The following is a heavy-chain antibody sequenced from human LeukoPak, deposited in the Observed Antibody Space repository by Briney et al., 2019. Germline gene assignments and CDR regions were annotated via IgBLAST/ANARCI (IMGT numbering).Heavy chain of an antibody. CDR2: ISGSGGST. J-gene: IGHJ4*02. CDR1: GFTFSSYA. Sequence: PGGSLRLSCAASGFTFSSYAMSWVRQAPGKGLEWVSAISGSGGSTYYADSVKGRFTISRDNPKNTLYLQMNSLRAEDTAVYYCAKRYCSSTSCYYDYWGQGTLVTVSS. V-gene: IGHV3-23*01. D-gene: IGHD2-2*01. CDR3: AKRYCSSTSCYYDY.